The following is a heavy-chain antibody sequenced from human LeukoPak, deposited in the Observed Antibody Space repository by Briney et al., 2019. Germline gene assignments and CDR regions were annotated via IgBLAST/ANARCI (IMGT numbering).Heavy chain of an antibody. V-gene: IGHV4-59*01. CDR3: ARGLGDYGDLTGFDY. J-gene: IGHJ4*02. D-gene: IGHD4-17*01. CDR1: GGSISSYY. CDR2: IYYSGST. Sequence: PSETLSLTCTVSGGSISSYYWSWIRQPPGKGLEWIGYIYYSGSTNYNPSLKSRVTISVDMSKNQFSLKLSSVTAADTAVYYCARGLGDYGDLTGFDYWGQGTLVTVSS.